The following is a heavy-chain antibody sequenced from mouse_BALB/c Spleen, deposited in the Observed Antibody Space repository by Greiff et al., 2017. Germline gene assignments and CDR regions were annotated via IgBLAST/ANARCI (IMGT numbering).Heavy chain of an antibody. Sequence: QVQLKESGAELMKPGASVKISCKATGYTFSSYWIEWVKQRPGHGLEWIGEILPGSGSTNYNEKFKGKATFTADTSSNTAYMQLSSLTSEDSAVYYCARGAVRGYFDYWGQGTTLTVSS. J-gene: IGHJ2*01. V-gene: IGHV1-9*01. CDR1: GYTFSSYW. CDR3: ARGAVRGYFDY. CDR2: ILPGSGST. D-gene: IGHD1-1*01.